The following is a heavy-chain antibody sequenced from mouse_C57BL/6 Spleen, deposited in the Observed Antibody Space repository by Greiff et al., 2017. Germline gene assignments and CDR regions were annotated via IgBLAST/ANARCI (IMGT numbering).Heavy chain of an antibody. CDR3: ARFTTVLYYYAMDY. J-gene: IGHJ4*01. Sequence: VQLQQSGAELVRPGASVKLSCKASGYTFTDYYINWVKQRPGQGLEWIARIYPGSGNTYYNEKFKGKATLTAEKSSSTAYMQLSSLTSEDSAVYFCARFTTVLYYYAMDYWGQGTSVTVSS. CDR2: IYPGSGNT. CDR1: GYTFTDYY. D-gene: IGHD1-1*01. V-gene: IGHV1-76*01.